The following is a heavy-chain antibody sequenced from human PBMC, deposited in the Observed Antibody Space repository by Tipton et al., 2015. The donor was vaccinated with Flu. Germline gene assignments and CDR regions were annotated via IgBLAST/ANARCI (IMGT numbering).Heavy chain of an antibody. CDR3: AREDNWNDDYYYMDV. D-gene: IGHD1-1*01. J-gene: IGHJ6*03. V-gene: IGHV3-21*01. Sequence: SLRLSCAASGFTFSSYSMNWVRQAPGKGLEWVSSISSSSTYIYYADSVKGRFTISRDNAKNSLYLQMNSLRAEDTAVYYCAREDNWNDDYYYMDVWGKGTTVTVSS. CDR2: ISSSSTYI. CDR1: GFTFSSYS.